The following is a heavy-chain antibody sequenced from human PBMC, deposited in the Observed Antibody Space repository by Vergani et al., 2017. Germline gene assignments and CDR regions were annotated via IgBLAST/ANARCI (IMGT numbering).Heavy chain of an antibody. CDR2: IYYSGST. J-gene: IGHJ4*02. V-gene: IGHV4-31*03. CDR3: ARTTLAAAAHIFDY. CDR1: GGPISSGGYY. D-gene: IGHD6-13*01. Sequence: QVQLQESGPGLVKPSQTLSLTCTVSGGPISSGGYYLSWTRQHPGKGLEWIGYIYYSGSTYYNPSLKSRVTISVDTSKNQFSLKLSSVTAADTAVYYCARTTLAAAAHIFDYWGQGTLVTVSS.